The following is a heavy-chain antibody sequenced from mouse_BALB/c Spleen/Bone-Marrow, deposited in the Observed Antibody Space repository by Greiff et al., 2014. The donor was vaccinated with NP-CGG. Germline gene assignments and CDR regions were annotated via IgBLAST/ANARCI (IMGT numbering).Heavy chain of an antibody. J-gene: IGHJ2*01. CDR3: ARDHFDY. V-gene: IGHV1-9*01. Sequence: VQLQQSGAELMKPGASVKISCKATGYTFSSYWIEWIKQRPGHGLEWIGEILPGSVTTYYNGRFKGKATFTADTSSNTAYMQLSSLASEDSAVYYCARDHFDYWGPGTTLTVSS. CDR2: ILPGSVTT. CDR1: GYTFSSYW.